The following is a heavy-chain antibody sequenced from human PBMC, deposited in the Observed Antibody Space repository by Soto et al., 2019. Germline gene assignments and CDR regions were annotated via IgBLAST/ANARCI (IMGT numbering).Heavy chain of an antibody. CDR2: ISYDGSNK. V-gene: IGHV3-30*18. D-gene: IGHD6-6*01. J-gene: IGHJ4*02. Sequence: HPWGSLRLSCAASGFTFSSYGMHFCRHAPGKWLEWVAVISYDGSNKYYADSVKGRFTISRDNSKNTLYLQMNSLRAEDTAVYYCAKAPGLVPDYWGQGTLVTVSS. CDR1: GFTFSSYG. CDR3: AKAPGLVPDY.